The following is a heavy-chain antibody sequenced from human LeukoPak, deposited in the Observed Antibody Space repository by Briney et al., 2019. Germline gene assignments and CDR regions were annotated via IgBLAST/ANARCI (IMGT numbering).Heavy chain of an antibody. Sequence: SQTLSLTCAVYAVSFSGYYWSWLRQPPGKWLDWVGEIKHSGSNNYNPSLKSRVTISLDTSKNQFSLKLSSVTAADTAVYYCARRRSQWLRGYYYYGMDVWGQGTTVTVSS. J-gene: IGHJ6*02. D-gene: IGHD6-19*01. CDR2: IKHSGSN. CDR1: AVSFSGYY. CDR3: ARRRSQWLRGYYYYGMDV. V-gene: IGHV4-34*01.